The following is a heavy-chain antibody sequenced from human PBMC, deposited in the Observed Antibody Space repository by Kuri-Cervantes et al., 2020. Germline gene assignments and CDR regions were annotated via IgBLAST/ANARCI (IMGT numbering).Heavy chain of an antibody. D-gene: IGHD3-22*01. CDR3: ARHYYDSSGYYYGLCFQH. CDR1: GYTFTSYD. Sequence: ASVKVSCKASGYTFTSYDINWVRQATGQGLEWMGWMNPNSGNTGYAQKFQGRVTMTRDTSISTAYMELSRLRSDDTAVYYCARHYYDSSGYYYGLCFQHWGQSTLVTVSS. CDR2: MNPNSGNT. J-gene: IGHJ1*01. V-gene: IGHV1-8*02.